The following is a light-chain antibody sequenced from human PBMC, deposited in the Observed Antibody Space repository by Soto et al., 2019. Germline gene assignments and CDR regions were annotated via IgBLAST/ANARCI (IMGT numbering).Light chain of an antibody. Sequence: DIQLTQSPSALSASIGDRVSITCRASQTIITSLAWYQQKPGKAPKLLIYDASVLQTGVPARFSGYASGTEFTLTITSVQPDDLATYYCQQYNSYSEAFGQGTKVELK. V-gene: IGKV1-5*01. CDR3: QQYNSYSEA. CDR2: DAS. CDR1: QTIITS. J-gene: IGKJ1*01.